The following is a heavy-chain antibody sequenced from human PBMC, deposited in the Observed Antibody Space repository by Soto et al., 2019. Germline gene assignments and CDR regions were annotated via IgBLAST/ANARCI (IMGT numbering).Heavy chain of an antibody. CDR2: IYYSGST. Sequence: LSLTCTVSGGSISSYYWSWIRQPPGKGLEWIGYIYYSGSTNYNPSLKSRVTISVDTSKNQFSLKLSSVTAADTAVYYCARVDTDMHEYDYYGMDGCGQATTVTIS. CDR3: ARVDTDMHEYDYYGMDG. D-gene: IGHD5-18*01. V-gene: IGHV4-59*01. J-gene: IGHJ6*02. CDR1: GGSISSYY.